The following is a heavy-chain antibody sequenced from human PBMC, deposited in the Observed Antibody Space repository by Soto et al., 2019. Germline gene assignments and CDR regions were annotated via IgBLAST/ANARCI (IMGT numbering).Heavy chain of an antibody. CDR1: GGSISSSSYY. V-gene: IGHV4-39*01. CDR3: ARSCGGDCYFSE. J-gene: IGHJ4*02. D-gene: IGHD2-21*02. CDR2: IYYSGST. Sequence: QLQLQESGPGLVKPSETLSLTCTVSGGSISSSSYYWGWIRQPPGKGLEWIGSIYYSGSTYYNPSLKGRVTISVDTPKNQFSLKLSSVTAADTAVYYCARSCGGDCYFSEWGQGTLVTVSS.